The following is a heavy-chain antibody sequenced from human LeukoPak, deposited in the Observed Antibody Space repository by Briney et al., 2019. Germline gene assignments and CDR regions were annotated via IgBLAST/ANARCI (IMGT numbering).Heavy chain of an antibody. J-gene: IGHJ4*02. CDR2: IKSKTDGGTT. V-gene: IGHV3-15*01. CDR3: AKDRSRDSSGEPFDY. Sequence: GGSLRLSCAASGFTFSNAWMSWVRQAPGKGLEWVGRIKSKTDGGTTDYAAPVKGRFTISRDDSKNTLYLQTNSLRAEDTAVYYCAKDRSRDSSGEPFDYWGQGTLVTVSS. CDR1: GFTFSNAW. D-gene: IGHD3-22*01.